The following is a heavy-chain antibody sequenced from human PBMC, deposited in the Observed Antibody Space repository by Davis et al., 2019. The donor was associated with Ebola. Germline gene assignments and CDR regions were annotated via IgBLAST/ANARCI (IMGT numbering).Heavy chain of an antibody. CDR3: AKEGVVIAVSPSYGMDV. J-gene: IGHJ6*02. V-gene: IGHV3-30*04. Sequence: GGSLRLSCAASGFTFSSYAMHWVRQAPGKGLEWVAIISFDGTKTYYADSVQGRFTISRDNSKNTLYLQINSLKSEDTAVYYCAKEGVVIAVSPSYGMDVWGQGTTVTVSS. CDR2: ISFDGTKT. D-gene: IGHD2-21*01. CDR1: GFTFSSYA.